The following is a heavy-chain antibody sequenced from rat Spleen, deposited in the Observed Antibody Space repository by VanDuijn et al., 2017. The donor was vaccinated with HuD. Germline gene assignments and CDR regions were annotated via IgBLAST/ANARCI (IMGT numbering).Heavy chain of an antibody. D-gene: IGHD1-6*01. CDR3: STAGSFTDYYFAGGFDY. J-gene: IGHJ2*01. V-gene: IGHV5-27*01. CDR1: GFTFSNYY. Sequence: EVQLVESGGGLLQPGRSLKLSCAASGFTFSNYYMAWVRQAPTKGLEWVAYISTGGGNTYYRDSVKGRFTVSRDNAKSTLYLQMDSLRSEDTATYYCSTAGSFTDYYFAGGFDYWGQGVMVTVSS. CDR2: ISTGGGNT.